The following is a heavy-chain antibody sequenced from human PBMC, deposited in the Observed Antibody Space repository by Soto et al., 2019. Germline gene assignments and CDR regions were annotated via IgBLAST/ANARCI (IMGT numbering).Heavy chain of an antibody. CDR1: GGSISSYY. V-gene: IGHV4-59*01. CDR2: IYYSGST. Sequence: SETLSLTCTVSGGSISSYYWSWIRQPPGKGLEWIGYIYYSGSTNYNPSLKSRVTISVDTSKNQFSLKLSSVTAADTAVYYCARYDSGWSTIGYWGQGTLVTVSS. CDR3: ARYDSGWSTIGY. D-gene: IGHD6-19*01. J-gene: IGHJ4*02.